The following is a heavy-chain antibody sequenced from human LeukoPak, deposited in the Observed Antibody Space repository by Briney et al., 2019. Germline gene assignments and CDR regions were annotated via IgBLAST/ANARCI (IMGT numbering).Heavy chain of an antibody. CDR3: ARDNPGPDRPGLDY. D-gene: IGHD1-14*01. V-gene: IGHV4-59*01. J-gene: IGHJ4*02. CDR2: IYYSGST. Sequence: SETLSLTCTVSGGSISSYYWSWIRQPPGKGLEWIGYIYYSGSTNYNPSLKSRVTISVDTSKNQFSLKLSSVTAADTAVYYCARDNPGPDRPGLDYWGQGTLVTVSS. CDR1: GGSISSYY.